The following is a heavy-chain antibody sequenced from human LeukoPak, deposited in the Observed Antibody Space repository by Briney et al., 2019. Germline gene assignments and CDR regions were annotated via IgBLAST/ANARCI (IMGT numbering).Heavy chain of an antibody. V-gene: IGHV1-69*05. J-gene: IGHJ5*02. CDR1: GGTFSSYA. D-gene: IGHD6-6*01. CDR2: IIPIFGTA. CDR3: ARASSESIAARPYWFDP. Sequence: SVKVSCKASGGTFSSYAISWVRQAPGQGLEWMGGIIPIFGTANYAQKFQGRVTITTDESTSTAYMELSSLRSEDTAVYYCARASSESIAARPYWFDPWGQGTLDTVSS.